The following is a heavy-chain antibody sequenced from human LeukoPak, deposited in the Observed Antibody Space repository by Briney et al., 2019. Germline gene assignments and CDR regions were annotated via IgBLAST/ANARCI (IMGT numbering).Heavy chain of an antibody. CDR3: ARCSSTSCYYCYYYGMDV. CDR1: GFTFSDYY. V-gene: IGHV3-11*01. D-gene: IGHD2-2*01. Sequence: PGGSMRLSCAASGFTFSDYYMSWIRQAPGKGLEWVSYISSSGSTIYYADSVKGRFTISRDNAKNSLYLQMNSLRAEDTAVYYCARCSSTSCYYCYYYGMDVWGQGTTVTVSS. J-gene: IGHJ6*02. CDR2: ISSSGSTI.